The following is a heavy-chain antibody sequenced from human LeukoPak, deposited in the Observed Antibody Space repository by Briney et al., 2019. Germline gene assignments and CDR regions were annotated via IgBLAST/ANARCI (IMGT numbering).Heavy chain of an antibody. CDR2: ISGSGGST. V-gene: IGHV3-23*01. CDR3: AKNSFRYFDWLSRGYYYMDV. CDR1: GFTFSTYE. J-gene: IGHJ6*03. D-gene: IGHD3-9*01. Sequence: GGSLRLSCAASGFTFSTYEMNWVRQAPGKGLEWVSAISGSGGSTYYADSVKGRFTISRDNSKNTLYLQMNSLRAEDTAVYYCAKNSFRYFDWLSRGYYYMDVWGKGTTVTISS.